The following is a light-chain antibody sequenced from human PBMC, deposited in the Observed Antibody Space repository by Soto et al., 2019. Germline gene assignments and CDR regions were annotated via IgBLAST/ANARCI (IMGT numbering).Light chain of an antibody. J-gene: IGKJ1*01. CDR2: GAS. CDR3: QQYGSART. Sequence: EIVLTQSPATLSFSPGERATLSCRASQSVSRNYLAWYQQKPGQAPRLLIYGASSRATGIPDRFSGSGSGTDFTLTISRLEPEDFAVYYCQQYGSARTFGQGTKVDIK. CDR1: QSVSRNY. V-gene: IGKV3-20*01.